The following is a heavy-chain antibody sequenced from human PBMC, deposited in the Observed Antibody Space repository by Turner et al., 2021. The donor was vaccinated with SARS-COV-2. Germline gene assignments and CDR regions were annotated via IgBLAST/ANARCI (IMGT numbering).Heavy chain of an antibody. CDR3: GADTSGWAADY. CDR2: ISSTSSYK. J-gene: IGHJ4*02. V-gene: IGHV3-21*01. CDR1: GFTFSSSW. Sequence: EVQLVESGGGLVKPGGSLRRSCAASGFTFSSSWMNWVRQAPGKGLEWVSSISSTSSYKYYADSVKGRFTISRDNANKSLYLQMDSLRAEDTAVYYCGADTSGWAADYWGQGALVTVSS. D-gene: IGHD6-19*01.